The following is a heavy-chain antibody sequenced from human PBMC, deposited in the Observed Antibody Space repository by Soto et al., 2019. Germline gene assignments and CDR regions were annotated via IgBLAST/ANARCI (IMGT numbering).Heavy chain of an antibody. CDR2: IYYRGST. CDR3: ARATTYSGSWYY. V-gene: IGHV4-59*01. J-gene: IGHJ4*02. CDR1: GGSITSYY. Sequence: QVQVQESGPGLVKPSETLSLTCSVSGGSITSYYRSWIRQPPGKGLEWIGYIYYRGSTDSNPSLKSRVTISVDTSKNQFSLKLRSVTAADTALYYCARATTYSGSWYYWGQGTLVTVSS. D-gene: IGHD6-13*01.